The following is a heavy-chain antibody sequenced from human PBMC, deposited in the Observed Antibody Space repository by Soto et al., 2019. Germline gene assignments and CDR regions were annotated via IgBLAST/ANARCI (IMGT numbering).Heavy chain of an antibody. CDR1: GFTFSYYS. CDR2: ISGSGTYI. J-gene: IGHJ4*02. V-gene: IGHV3-21*04. Sequence: EVQLVESGGGLVKPGESLRVSCAASGFTFSYYSLHWVRQAPGKGLEWVSSISGSGTYIYYADRVKGRFTISRDNSKNSLYLRMNSLGAEDTAVYYCARGEGASVYDSGGSPRYWGQGTLVTVSS. CDR3: ARGEGASVYDSGGSPRY. D-gene: IGHD1-26*01.